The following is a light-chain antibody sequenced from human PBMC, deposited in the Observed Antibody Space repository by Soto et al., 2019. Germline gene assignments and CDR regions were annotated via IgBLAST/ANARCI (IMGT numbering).Light chain of an antibody. V-gene: IGKV3-20*01. CDR3: QQNGNSLFT. J-gene: IGKJ3*01. Sequence: EIVLTQSPGTLSLSPGERASISCRASQTVISSYLAWYQHKPAQAPRLLIYGASSRATGIPDRFSGSGSGTDFTLTISRLEPEDFGVYYCQQNGNSLFTFGPGTKVEIK. CDR1: QTVISSY. CDR2: GAS.